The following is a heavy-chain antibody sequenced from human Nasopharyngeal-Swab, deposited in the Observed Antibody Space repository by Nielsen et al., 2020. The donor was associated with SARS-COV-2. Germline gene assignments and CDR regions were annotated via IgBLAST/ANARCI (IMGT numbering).Heavy chain of an antibody. CDR1: GGSVSSGSYY. Sequence: QTLSLTCTGSGGSVSSGSYYWSWIRQPPGKGLEWIGYIYYSGSTNYNPSLKSRVTISVDTSKNQFSLKLSSVTAADTAVYYCAREPSMVRGPFDPWGQGTLVTVSS. CDR3: AREPSMVRGPFDP. J-gene: IGHJ5*02. V-gene: IGHV4-61*01. CDR2: IYYSGST. D-gene: IGHD3-10*01.